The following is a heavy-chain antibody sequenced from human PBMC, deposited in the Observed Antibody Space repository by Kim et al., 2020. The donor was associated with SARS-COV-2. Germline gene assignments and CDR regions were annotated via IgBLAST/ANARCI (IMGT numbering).Heavy chain of an antibody. CDR3: ARDRSSWYSDS. V-gene: IGHV3-21*01. CDR2: ITSRSINI. J-gene: IGHJ4*02. CDR1: GFTFSDYS. Sequence: GGSLRLSCAASGFTFSDYSVSWVRQAPGKGLEWVSSITSRSINIYYADSVKGRFTISRDDAKNSLYLQMNSLRAEDTAVYYCARDRSSWYSDSWGQGTLVTVSS. D-gene: IGHD6-13*01.